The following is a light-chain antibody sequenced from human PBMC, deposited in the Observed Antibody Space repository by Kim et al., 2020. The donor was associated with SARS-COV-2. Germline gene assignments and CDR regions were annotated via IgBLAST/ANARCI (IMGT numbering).Light chain of an antibody. CDR1: QSISSW. J-gene: IGKJ5*01. CDR3: QQYHSFGIT. CDR2: DVS. V-gene: IGKV1-5*01. Sequence: DIQMTQSPSTLSASVGDRVTITCRASQSISSWLAWYQQKAGKAPRLLIYDVSTLKSGVPSRFSGSGSGTEFTLTISSLQPDDFATYYCQQYHSFGITLGQGTRLEIK.